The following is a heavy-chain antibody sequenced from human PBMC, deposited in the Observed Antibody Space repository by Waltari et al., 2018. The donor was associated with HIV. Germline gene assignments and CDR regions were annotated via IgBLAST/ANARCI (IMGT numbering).Heavy chain of an antibody. CDR3: AKDRSGSLHYFYYYGMDV. CDR2: KSFDGTNN. V-gene: IGHV3-30*01. CDR1: GFMFSGYV. Sequence: QVQLVESGGGVVRPGGSLRLSCSASGFMFSGYVLHWVRQAPGKGLEWVAAKSFDGTNNYYAHSVKGRFTISRDNIKNILHLQMNSLKIEDMAVYYCAKDRSGSLHYFYYYGMDVWGKGTTVAVSS. J-gene: IGHJ6*04. D-gene: IGHD3-22*01.